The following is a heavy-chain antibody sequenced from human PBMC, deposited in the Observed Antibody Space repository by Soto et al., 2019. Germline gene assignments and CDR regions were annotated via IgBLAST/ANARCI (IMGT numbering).Heavy chain of an antibody. J-gene: IGHJ4*02. CDR1: GGSISSRSHY. CDR2: SYYRGST. CDR3: ATAVGFGLVTPSFEY. D-gene: IGHD3-3*01. Sequence: QPQLQESGPGLVKPPETLSITCTVSGGSISSRSHYWGWIRQSPGRHLEWIGSSYYRGSTHYNPSLKTRVTISVDTSKNQVSLKVYSVTAADTAVHYCATAVGFGLVTPSFEYWGQGILVTVSS. V-gene: IGHV4-39*01.